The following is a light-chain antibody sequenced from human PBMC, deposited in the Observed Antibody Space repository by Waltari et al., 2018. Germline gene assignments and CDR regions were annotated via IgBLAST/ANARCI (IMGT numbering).Light chain of an antibody. Sequence: SYELTQPTSVSVAPGPTARLTCEGSNIGSKSVHWYQQRPGQAPLLAVHDENDRPSGIPERLSGSNSGNTATLTISRVEAGDEADYYCHLWDSSSDHWVFGGGTRLTVL. CDR2: DEN. CDR1: NIGSKS. V-gene: IGLV3-21*02. CDR3: HLWDSSSDHWV. J-gene: IGLJ3*02.